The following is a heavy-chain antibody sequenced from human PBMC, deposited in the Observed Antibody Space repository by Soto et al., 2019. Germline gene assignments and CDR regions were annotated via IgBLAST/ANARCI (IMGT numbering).Heavy chain of an antibody. CDR3: ARGGNYDSSGYFDV. V-gene: IGHV4-30-2*01. CDR1: GGSISSGGYS. CDR2: IYHSGST. Sequence: QLQLQESGSGLVKPSQNLSLTCAVSGGSISSGGYSWSWIRQPPGKGLEWIGYIYHSGSTYYNPSLKSRVTISVDRSKNQISLKLSSVTAADTAVYYCARGGNYDSSGYFDVWGQGTLVTVSS. J-gene: IGHJ5*02. D-gene: IGHD3-22*01.